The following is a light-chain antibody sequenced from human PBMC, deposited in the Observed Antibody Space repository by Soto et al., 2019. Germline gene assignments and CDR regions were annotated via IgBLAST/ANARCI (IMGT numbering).Light chain of an antibody. V-gene: IGKV3-20*01. J-gene: IGKJ1*01. CDR2: AS. Sequence: EIGLTQSPGTLSLSPGYRASPSCRASQSVTNNYLSWYQQKPGQAPRLLMFASNRATGIPGRFSGSGSGTDFTLTISGLEPEDFALYYCQQSGSLPWTFDQGTNV. CDR3: QQSGSLPWT. CDR1: QSVTNNY.